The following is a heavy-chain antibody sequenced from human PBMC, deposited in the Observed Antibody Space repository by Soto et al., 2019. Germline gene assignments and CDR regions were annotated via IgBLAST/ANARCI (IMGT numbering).Heavy chain of an antibody. J-gene: IGHJ4*02. CDR2: INPSGGST. CDR3: ARSKTARTFDY. D-gene: IGHD6-6*01. CDR1: GYTFTSYY. Sequence: GASVKVSCKASGYTFTSYYMHWVRQAPGQGLEWMGIINPSGGSTNYAQKFQGRVTMTRDTSTSTVYMELSSLRSDDTAVYYCARSKTARTFDYWGQGTLVTVSS. V-gene: IGHV1-46*01.